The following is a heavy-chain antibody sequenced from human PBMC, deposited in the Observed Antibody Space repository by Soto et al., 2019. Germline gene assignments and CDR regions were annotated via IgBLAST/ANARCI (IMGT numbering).Heavy chain of an antibody. CDR2: INPNSGGT. Sequence: ASVKVSCKASGYTFTGYYLHWVRQAPGQGLDWMGWINPNSGGTNYAQKFQGGVTMTRDTSISTAYMELSRLRSDDTAVYYCARSEDYYYYYGMDVWGQGTTVTVSS. CDR1: GYTFTGYY. J-gene: IGHJ6*02. V-gene: IGHV1-2*02. CDR3: ARSEDYYYYYGMDV.